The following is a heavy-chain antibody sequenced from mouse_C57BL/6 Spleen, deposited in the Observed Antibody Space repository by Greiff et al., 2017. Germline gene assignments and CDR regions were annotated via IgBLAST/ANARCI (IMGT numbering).Heavy chain of an antibody. CDR3: ARWGYYGSTRYFDV. CDR2: IDPANGNT. Sequence: VQLQQSVAELVRPGASVKLSCTASGFNIKHTYMHWVKQRPEQGLEWIGRIDPANGNTKYAPKFQGKATITADTSSNTAYLQLSSLTSEDTAIYYCARWGYYGSTRYFDVWGKGTTVTVSS. D-gene: IGHD1-1*01. V-gene: IGHV14-3*01. J-gene: IGHJ1*03. CDR1: GFNIKHTY.